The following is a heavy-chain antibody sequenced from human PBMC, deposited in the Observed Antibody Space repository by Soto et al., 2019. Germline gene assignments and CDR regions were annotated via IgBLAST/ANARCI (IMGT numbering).Heavy chain of an antibody. V-gene: IGHV3-30*18. D-gene: IGHD2-15*01. CDR1: GFTFSSYG. CDR3: AKGFSGGSCYYFDY. J-gene: IGHJ4*02. CDR2: ISYDGSNK. Sequence: QVQLVESGGGVVQPGRSLRLSCAASGFTFSSYGMHWVRQAPGKGLEWVAIISYDGSNKYYVDSVKGRFTIARDNSKNTRYLQMNSLRADDTAVYYCAKGFSGGSCYYFDYWGQGTLVTVSS.